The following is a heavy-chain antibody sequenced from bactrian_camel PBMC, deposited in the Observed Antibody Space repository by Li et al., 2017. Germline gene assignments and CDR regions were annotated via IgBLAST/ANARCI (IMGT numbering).Heavy chain of an antibody. D-gene: IGHD1*01. V-gene: IGHV3S54*01. J-gene: IGHJ6*01. CDR2: IYTGSGNT. Sequence: HVQLVESGGGSVQAGGSLTLSCAVSGYIASAHAMAWIRQVPGKEREGVARIYTGSGNTYYADSVKGRFTISQDNAKNTVYLQMNSLKPEDTAMYYCAARGPYCYAKLSVADFTYWGQGTQVTVS. CDR3: AARGPYCYAKLSVADFTY. CDR1: GYIASAHA.